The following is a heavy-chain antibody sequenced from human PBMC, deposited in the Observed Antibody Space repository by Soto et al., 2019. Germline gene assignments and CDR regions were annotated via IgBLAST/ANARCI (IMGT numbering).Heavy chain of an antibody. J-gene: IGHJ4*02. CDR3: ARYFYYDNYVHFDY. CDR1: GFTLSSYE. Sequence: GRCRRLPCAASGFTLSSYEMNWVRQAPGKGLEWVSYISSSGSTIYYADSVKGRFTISRDHAKNSLYLQLNSLRAEGTAVYYCARYFYYDNYVHFDYWGQGTLVTVSS. V-gene: IGHV3-48*03. CDR2: ISSSGSTI. D-gene: IGHD4-17*01.